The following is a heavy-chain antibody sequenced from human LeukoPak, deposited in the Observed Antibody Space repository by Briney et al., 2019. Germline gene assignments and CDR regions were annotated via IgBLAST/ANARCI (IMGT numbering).Heavy chain of an antibody. V-gene: IGHV4-34*01. CDR1: GGSFSGYY. CDR3: ARGFRLEYSSTSRYNWFDP. CDR2: INHSGST. J-gene: IGHJ5*02. D-gene: IGHD6-6*01. Sequence: SETLSLTCAVYGGSFSGYYWSWIRQPPGKGLEWIGEINHSGSTNYNPSLKSRVNISVDTSKNQFSLKLSSVTAADTAVYYCARGFRLEYSSTSRYNWFDPWGQGTLVTVSS.